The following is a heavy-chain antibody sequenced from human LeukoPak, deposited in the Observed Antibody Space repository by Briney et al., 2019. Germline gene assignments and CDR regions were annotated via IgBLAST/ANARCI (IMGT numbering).Heavy chain of an antibody. CDR3: AKRGSNTWSDFDY. D-gene: IGHD6-13*01. V-gene: IGHV4-30-4*01. CDR1: GGSISSGDYY. J-gene: IGHJ4*02. CDR2: IYYSGST. Sequence: SETLSLTCTVSGGSISSGDYYWSWIRQPPGKGLEWIGYIYYSGSTYYNPSLKSRVTISVDTSKNQFSLKLNSVTAADTAVYYCAKRGSNTWSDFDYWGQGTLVTVSS.